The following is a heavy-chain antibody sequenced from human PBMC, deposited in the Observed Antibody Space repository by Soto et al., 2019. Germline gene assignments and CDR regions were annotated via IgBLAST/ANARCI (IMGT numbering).Heavy chain of an antibody. D-gene: IGHD6-19*01. Sequence: QVQLVQSGAEVKKPGASVKLSCKASGYTFTAYSMHWVRQAPGQGPEWMGWINAGNGDTKYSQKFLGRVAITRDTPASTVYMELSSLTSEDTAVYFCVRDHHSSRPYYLDSWGQGTLVTVSS. CDR1: GYTFTAYS. CDR2: INAGNGDT. V-gene: IGHV1-3*01. J-gene: IGHJ4*02. CDR3: VRDHHSSRPYYLDS.